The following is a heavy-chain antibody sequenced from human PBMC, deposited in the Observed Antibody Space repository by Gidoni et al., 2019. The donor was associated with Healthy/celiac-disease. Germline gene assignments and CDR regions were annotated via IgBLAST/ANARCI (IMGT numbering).Heavy chain of an antibody. J-gene: IGHJ6*02. CDR1: GFTFDDYG. D-gene: IGHD4-17*01. CDR3: ARTQRKTTVTSIFYYYYGMDV. Sequence: EVQLVESGGGVVRPGGSLRLSCAASGFTFDDYGMSWVRQAPGKGLEWVTGINGNGGSTGYAHSVKGRFTISRDNAKNSLYLQMNSRRAEDTALYYCARTQRKTTVTSIFYYYYGMDVWGQGTTVTVSS. CDR2: INGNGGST. V-gene: IGHV3-20*04.